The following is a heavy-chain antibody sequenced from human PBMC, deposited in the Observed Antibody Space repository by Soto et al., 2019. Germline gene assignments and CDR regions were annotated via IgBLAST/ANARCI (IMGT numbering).Heavy chain of an antibody. V-gene: IGHV3-15*07. D-gene: IGHD3-10*01. J-gene: IGHJ5*02. CDR2: IKSENDGGTT. Sequence: GGSLRLSCAAAGFTFSNAWMNWVRQAPGKGLEWVGHIKSENDGGTTDHAAPVKGRFAISRDDSRDTLYLQMNSLRAEDTAVYYCAKVGPYDSGSYMFRYNWFGPWGPGTLVTVSS. CDR3: AKVGPYDSGSYMFRYNWFGP. CDR1: GFTFSNAW.